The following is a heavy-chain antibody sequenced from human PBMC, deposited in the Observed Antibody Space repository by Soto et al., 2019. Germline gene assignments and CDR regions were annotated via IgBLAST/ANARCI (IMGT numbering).Heavy chain of an antibody. Sequence: QVQLVESGGGVVQPGRSLRLSCAASGFTFSSYGMHWVRQAPGKGLEWVAVISYDGSNKYYADSVKGRFTISRDNSKNTLYLQMHSLRAEDTAVYYCAKVGYSYGDAFDIWGQGTMVTVSS. CDR2: ISYDGSNK. CDR1: GFTFSSYG. CDR3: AKVGYSYGDAFDI. V-gene: IGHV3-30*18. D-gene: IGHD5-18*01. J-gene: IGHJ3*02.